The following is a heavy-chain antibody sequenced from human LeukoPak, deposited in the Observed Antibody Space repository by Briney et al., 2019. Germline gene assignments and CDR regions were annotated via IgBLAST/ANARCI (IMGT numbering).Heavy chain of an antibody. CDR3: ARAGLGGHYIDY. CDR1: GFTFSDYY. D-gene: IGHD2-15*01. V-gene: IGHV3-11*01. CDR2: VSGSDENK. Sequence: GGSLRLSCAASGFTFSDYYMAWIRQAPGQGLEWISYVSGSDENKYYAGSVRGRFAISRDNAEKSLFLQMSNVRAEDTAVYYCARAGLGGHYIDYWGQGTLVTVSS. J-gene: IGHJ4*02.